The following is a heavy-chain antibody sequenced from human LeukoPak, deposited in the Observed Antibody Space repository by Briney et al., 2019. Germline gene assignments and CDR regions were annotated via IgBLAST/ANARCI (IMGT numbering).Heavy chain of an antibody. D-gene: IGHD3-3*01. J-gene: IGHJ1*01. CDR1: GGSMSHYY. V-gene: IGHV4-59*01. CDR2: IYYRGGT. Sequence: SETLSLTCTVSGGSMSHYYWNWIQQSPGRGLEWIGYIYYRGGTNYNPSLRGRVTLSVDSSKNQLSLKLNSVTAADTAVYYCASSDCRASGCQIFGSEPFDFWGPGTLVTVSS. CDR3: ASSDCRASGCQIFGSEPFDF.